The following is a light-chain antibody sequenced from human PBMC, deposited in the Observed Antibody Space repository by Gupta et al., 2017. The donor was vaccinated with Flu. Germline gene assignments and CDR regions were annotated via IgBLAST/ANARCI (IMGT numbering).Light chain of an antibody. Sequence: DIHMTQSPSSLSVSIGDRVTITCQASQDINNYLNWYQQRPGKAPKLLIYDVANLEVGVPSRFSGSGSGTDFTFTINSLQPEDVATYYCQQDDNVPITFGRGTKVEVK. CDR2: DVA. CDR3: QQDDNVPIT. V-gene: IGKV1-33*01. CDR1: QDINNY. J-gene: IGKJ4*01.